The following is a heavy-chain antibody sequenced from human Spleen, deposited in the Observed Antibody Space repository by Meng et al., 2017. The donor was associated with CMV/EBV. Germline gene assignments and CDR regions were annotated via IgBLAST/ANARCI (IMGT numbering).Heavy chain of an antibody. Sequence: SGPTLVKPTQTLTLTCTFSGFSLSTSGVGVGWIRQHPGKALEWLALIYWNDDKRYSPSLKSRLTITKDTSKNQVVLTMTNMDPVDTATYYCAGSTSITMIVVAAFDIWGQGTMVTVSS. D-gene: IGHD3-22*01. CDR1: GFSLSTSGVG. CDR3: AGSTSITMIVVAAFDI. J-gene: IGHJ3*02. V-gene: IGHV2-5*01. CDR2: IYWNDDK.